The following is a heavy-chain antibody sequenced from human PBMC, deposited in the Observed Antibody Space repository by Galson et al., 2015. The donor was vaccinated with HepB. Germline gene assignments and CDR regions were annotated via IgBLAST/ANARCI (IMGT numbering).Heavy chain of an antibody. Sequence: SLRLSCAASGFTFSSYAMSWVRQAPGKGLEWVSGIVDSGVGTYYADSVKGRFTISRDNSKNTLYLQMNSLRVEDTAIYYCAKNMVVYSSINWGQGTPVTVSS. CDR2: IVDSGVGT. J-gene: IGHJ4*02. CDR1: GFTFSSYA. V-gene: IGHV3-23*01. D-gene: IGHD6-13*01. CDR3: AKNMVVYSSIN.